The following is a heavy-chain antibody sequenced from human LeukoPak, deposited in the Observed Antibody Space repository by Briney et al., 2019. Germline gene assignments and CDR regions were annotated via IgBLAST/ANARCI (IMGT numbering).Heavy chain of an antibody. J-gene: IGHJ4*02. Sequence: GGSLRLSCAASGFTFSSYAMSWIRQAPGKGLEWVSAISGSGGSTYYADSVKGRFTISRDNSKNTLYLQMNSLRAEDTAVYYCAKNYDFWSGYCGYWGQGTLVTVSS. V-gene: IGHV3-23*01. CDR3: AKNYDFWSGYCGY. CDR1: GFTFSSYA. CDR2: ISGSGGST. D-gene: IGHD3-3*01.